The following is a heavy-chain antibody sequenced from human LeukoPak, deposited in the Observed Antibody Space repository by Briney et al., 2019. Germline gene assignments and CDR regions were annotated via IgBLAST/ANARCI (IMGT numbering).Heavy chain of an antibody. CDR1: GFTFGKYW. D-gene: IGHD3-3*01. J-gene: IGHJ4*02. CDR2: IKLDGSEK. V-gene: IGHV3-7*03. Sequence: GGSLRLSCVASGFTFGKYWMSWVHQAPGKGLEWVANIKLDGSEKNYVDSVKGRFTISRDNTKNSLYLQMNSLRAEDTAVFYCARDQYDTWSRRGNFDSWGQGTLVIVSS. CDR3: ARDQYDTWSRRGNFDS.